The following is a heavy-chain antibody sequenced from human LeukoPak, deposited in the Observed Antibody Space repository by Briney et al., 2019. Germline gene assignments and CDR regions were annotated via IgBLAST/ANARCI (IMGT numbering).Heavy chain of an antibody. Sequence: GGSLRLSCAASGFTFSSYTMNWVRQAPGKGLEWVSYIDLSGSTLYYVDSVKGRFTISRDNAKNSLYLQMNSLRAEDTAVYYCARDNGIAVAGGDYWGQGTLVTVSS. J-gene: IGHJ4*02. CDR2: IDLSGSTL. V-gene: IGHV3-48*04. CDR3: ARDNGIAVAGGDY. CDR1: GFTFSSYT. D-gene: IGHD6-19*01.